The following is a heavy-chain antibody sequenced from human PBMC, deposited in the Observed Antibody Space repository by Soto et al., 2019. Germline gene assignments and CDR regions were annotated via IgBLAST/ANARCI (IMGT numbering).Heavy chain of an antibody. J-gene: IGHJ4*02. V-gene: IGHV3-30*18. D-gene: IGHD5-18*01. CDR1: GFTFSSYG. Sequence: QVQLVESGGGVVQPGRSLRLSCAASGFTFSSYGMHWVRQAPGKGLEWVAVISYDGSNKYYADSVKGRFTISRDNSKNTLYLQMNSLRAEDTAVYYCAKALQLWLWDYFDYWGQGTLVTVSS. CDR2: ISYDGSNK. CDR3: AKALQLWLWDYFDY.